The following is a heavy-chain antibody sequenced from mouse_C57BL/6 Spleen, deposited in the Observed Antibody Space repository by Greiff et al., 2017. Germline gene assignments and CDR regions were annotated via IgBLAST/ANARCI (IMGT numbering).Heavy chain of an antibody. V-gene: IGHV1-39*01. D-gene: IGHD1-1*01. CDR1: GYSFTDYN. CDR3: ARGSYYGGQRDAMDY. CDR2: INPNYGTT. J-gene: IGHJ4*01. Sequence: EVHLVESGPELVKPGASVKISCKASGYSFTDYNMNWVKQSNGKSLEWIGVINPNYGTTSYNQKFKGKATLTVDQSSSTAYMQLNSLTSEDSAVYYCARGSYYGGQRDAMDYWGQGTSVTVSS.